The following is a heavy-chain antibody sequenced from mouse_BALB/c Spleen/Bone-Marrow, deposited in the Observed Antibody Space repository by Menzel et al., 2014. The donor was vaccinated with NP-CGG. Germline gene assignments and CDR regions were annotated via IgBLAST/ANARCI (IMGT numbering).Heavy chain of an antibody. D-gene: IGHD1-1*01. CDR3: AMYYYGSSLFAY. CDR2: IDPANGNT. Sequence: EVMLVESGAELVKPGASVELSCTASGFNIKDTYMHWVKQRPEQGLEWIGRIDPANGNTKYDPKFQGKATITADTSSNTAYLQLSSLTSEDTAVYYCAMYYYGSSLFAYWGQGTLVTVSA. CDR1: GFNIKDTY. J-gene: IGHJ3*01. V-gene: IGHV14-3*02.